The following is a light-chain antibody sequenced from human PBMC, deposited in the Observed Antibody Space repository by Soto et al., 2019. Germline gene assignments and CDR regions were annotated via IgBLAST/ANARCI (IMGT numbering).Light chain of an antibody. Sequence: DIQITQSPYSLSAAVGDRVTIACRASQNINTYLNWYQQKPGKAPKLLIFAASRLQSGVPSRFRGSGSGTDFTFTISRLQPEDIATYYCQQYENLPTFGQGTRLEIK. CDR3: QQYENLPT. J-gene: IGKJ5*01. CDR1: QNINTY. V-gene: IGKV1-33*01. CDR2: AAS.